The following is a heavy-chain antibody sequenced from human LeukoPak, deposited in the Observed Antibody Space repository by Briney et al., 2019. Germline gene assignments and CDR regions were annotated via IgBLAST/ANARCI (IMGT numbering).Heavy chain of an antibody. CDR2: IIPIFGTA. J-gene: IGHJ4*02. V-gene: IGHV1-69*13. CDR1: GGTFSGYA. CDR3: ARAEEVRGVLPYY. Sequence: SVKVSCKASGGTFSGYAISWVRQAPGQGLEWMGGIIPIFGTANYAQKFQGRVTITADESTSTAYMELSSLRSEDTAVYYCARAEEVRGVLPYYWGQGTLVTVSS. D-gene: IGHD3-10*01.